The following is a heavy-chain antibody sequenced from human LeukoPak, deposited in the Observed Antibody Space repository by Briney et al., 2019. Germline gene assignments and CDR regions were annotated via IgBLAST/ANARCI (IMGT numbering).Heavy chain of an antibody. CDR3: ARSNSNYDLPGYYFDY. D-gene: IGHD1-7*01. V-gene: IGHV1-2*02. CDR1: GYTFNGYY. CDR2: LNPDSAGT. Sequence: ASVKVSCKASGYTFNGYYMHWVRQAPGQGLEWMGWLNPDSAGTNYAQRFQGRVTMTRDPSISTAYMELSRLKSDDTAVYYCARSNSNYDLPGYYFDYWGQGTLVTVSS. J-gene: IGHJ4*02.